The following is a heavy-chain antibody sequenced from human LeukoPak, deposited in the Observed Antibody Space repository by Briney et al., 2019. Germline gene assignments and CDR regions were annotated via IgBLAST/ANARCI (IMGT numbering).Heavy chain of an antibody. CDR2: MNPNSGNT. D-gene: IGHD5-12*01. CDR1: GYTFTSYD. Sequence: GASVEVSCKASGYTFTSYDINWVRQATGQGLEWMGWMNPNSGNTGYAQKSRGRVTMTRNTSISTAYMELSSLRSEDTAVYYCARENISIVATTYYYYGMDVWGQGTTVTVSS. V-gene: IGHV1-8*01. CDR3: ARENISIVATTYYYYGMDV. J-gene: IGHJ6*02.